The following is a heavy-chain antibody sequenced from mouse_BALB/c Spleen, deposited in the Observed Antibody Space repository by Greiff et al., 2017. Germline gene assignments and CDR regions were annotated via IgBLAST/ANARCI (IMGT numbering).Heavy chain of an antibody. CDR3: ARVWYGNYDAMDD. CDR1: GYTFTSYW. CDR2: INPSNGRT. Sequence: VQLQQPGAELVKPGASVKLSCKASGYTFTSYWMHWVKQRPGQGLEWIGEINPSNGRTNYNEKFKSKATLTVDKSSSTAYMQLSSLTSEDSAVYYCARVWYGNYDAMDDWGQGTAGTGSS. J-gene: IGHJ4*01. D-gene: IGHD2-10*02. V-gene: IGHV1S81*02.